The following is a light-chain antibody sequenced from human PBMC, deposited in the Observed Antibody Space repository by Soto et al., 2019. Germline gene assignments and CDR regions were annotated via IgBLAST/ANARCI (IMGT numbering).Light chain of an antibody. CDR3: HQYYSTPWT. Sequence: DIVMTQSPDSLAVSLGERATIDCKSSQSLLYSSNNKNNLAWYQQKPGQPPKLLIYWASTRESGVPDRFSGSGSGTDFTLTISRLQAEDVAVYYCHQYYSTPWTFGQGTQVEVK. CDR1: QSLLYSSNNKNN. V-gene: IGKV4-1*01. CDR2: WAS. J-gene: IGKJ1*01.